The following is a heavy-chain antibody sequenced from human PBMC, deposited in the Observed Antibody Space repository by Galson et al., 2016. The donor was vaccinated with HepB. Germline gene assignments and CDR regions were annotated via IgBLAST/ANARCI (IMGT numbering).Heavy chain of an antibody. V-gene: IGHV4-59*01. D-gene: IGHD3-10*01. CDR3: GRDRPYYGSGTYYNPFDT. J-gene: IGHJ4*02. CDR1: GGSLNGFY. CDR2: IYHTGST. Sequence: SETLSLTCTVSGGSLNGFYWNWVRQPPGKTLEWIGYIYHTGSTKYNPSLKSRVAISIDTSKNQFSLRLDSVTAADTAVYYCGRDRPYYGSGTYYNPFDTWGQGTLATVSS.